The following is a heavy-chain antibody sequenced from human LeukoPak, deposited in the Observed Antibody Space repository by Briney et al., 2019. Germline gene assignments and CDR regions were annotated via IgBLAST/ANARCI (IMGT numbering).Heavy chain of an antibody. V-gene: IGHV1-2*02. CDR1: GYTFTGYY. D-gene: IGHD3-3*01. Sequence: GASVKVSCKASGYTFTGYYMHWVRQAPGQGLEWMGWINPNSGGTNYAQKFQGRVTMTRDTSISTAYMELSRLRSDDTAVYYCARAQGSGRVVTSYYYMDVWGKGTTVTVSS. CDR2: INPNSGGT. J-gene: IGHJ6*03. CDR3: ARAQGSGRVVTSYYYMDV.